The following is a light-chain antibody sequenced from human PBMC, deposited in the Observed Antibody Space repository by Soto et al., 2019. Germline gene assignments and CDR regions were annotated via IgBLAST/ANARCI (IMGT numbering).Light chain of an antibody. CDR2: DAS. Sequence: EVVLTQSPATLSLSPGERATLSCRASQSVTTYLAWYQQRPGQAPRLLIYDASNRATGIPARFSGSGSGTDFTLTISSLEPEDSAVYYCHQYDDGPYTFGQGTKVEI. V-gene: IGKV3-11*01. J-gene: IGKJ2*01. CDR1: QSVTTY. CDR3: HQYDDGPYT.